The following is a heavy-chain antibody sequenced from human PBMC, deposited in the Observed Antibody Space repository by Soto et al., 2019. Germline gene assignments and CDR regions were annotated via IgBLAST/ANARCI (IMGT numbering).Heavy chain of an antibody. CDR3: ARAREDSSGWFDY. J-gene: IGHJ4*02. CDR2: INPKSGGT. V-gene: IGHV1-2*02. Sequence: QVQLVKSGAEVKQPGASMKVSCKASGYIFSDNYIHWVRQAPGQGLEWMAWINPKSGGTNYARNFQGRVTLTRDTSISTAYMDLSRLTSDDTAVYYCARAREDSSGWFDYWGQGTLVTVSS. D-gene: IGHD6-19*01. CDR1: GYIFSDNY.